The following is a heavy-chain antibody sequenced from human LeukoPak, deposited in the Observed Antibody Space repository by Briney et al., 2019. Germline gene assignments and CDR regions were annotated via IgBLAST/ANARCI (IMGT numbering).Heavy chain of an antibody. J-gene: IGHJ4*02. D-gene: IGHD3-10*01. Sequence: GGSLRLSCAASGFTFRTSGMSWVRQAPGKGLEWVSSISSSSSHIYYADSVKGRFTISRDNAKNSLYLQMNSLRAEDTAVYYCARGRGLPGPLDYWGQGTLVTVSS. CDR3: ARGRGLPGPLDY. CDR2: ISSSSSHI. V-gene: IGHV3-21*01. CDR1: GFTFRTSG.